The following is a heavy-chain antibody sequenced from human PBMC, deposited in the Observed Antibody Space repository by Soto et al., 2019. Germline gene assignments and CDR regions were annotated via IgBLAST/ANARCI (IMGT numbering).Heavy chain of an antibody. V-gene: IGHV3-53*01. J-gene: IGHJ4*02. Sequence: EVQLVESGGDLIQPGGSLRLSCAASGFSVRTDYMTWVRQPPGKGLEWVSVIYRDGTTYYADSIKGRFTISRDNSKNTVYLQMNSLRVDDTAVYYCARATGGTGWAWVDYWGQGTLVPVSS. CDR1: GFSVRTDY. CDR2: IYRDGTT. D-gene: IGHD6-19*01. CDR3: ARATGGTGWAWVDY.